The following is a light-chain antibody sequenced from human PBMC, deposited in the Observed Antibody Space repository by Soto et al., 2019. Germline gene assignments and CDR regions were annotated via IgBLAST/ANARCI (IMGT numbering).Light chain of an antibody. J-gene: IGKJ1*01. CDR2: TTS. V-gene: IGKV1-39*01. CDR1: QPISDY. Sequence: DIRMTQSPSSLSASVGDRVTITCLTSQPISDYLNWYQQKPGKAPTLLIYTTSNLQSGVPSRFSGSGSATHFTLTISSLQPEDFATYYCQQHYNTPRTFGQGTKVDIK. CDR3: QQHYNTPRT.